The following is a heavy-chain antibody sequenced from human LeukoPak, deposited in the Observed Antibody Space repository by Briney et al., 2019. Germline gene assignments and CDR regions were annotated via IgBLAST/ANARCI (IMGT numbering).Heavy chain of an antibody. J-gene: IGHJ4*02. CDR3: ARGRVGPRWRPSDY. Sequence: SGTLSLTCAVSGGSISSSNWWSWVRQPPGKGLEWIGEIYHSGSTNYNPSLKSRVTISVDTSKNQFSLKLSSVTAADTAVYYCARGRVGPRWRPSDYWGQGTLVTVSS. D-gene: IGHD6-13*01. V-gene: IGHV4-4*02. CDR1: GGSISSSNW. CDR2: IYHSGST.